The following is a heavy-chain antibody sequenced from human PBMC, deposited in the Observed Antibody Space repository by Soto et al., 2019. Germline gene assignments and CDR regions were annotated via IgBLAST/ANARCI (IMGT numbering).Heavy chain of an antibody. CDR2: IIPILGIA. CDR3: ATTYCGGDCYVGWFDP. CDR1: GGTFSSYT. D-gene: IGHD2-21*02. J-gene: IGHJ5*02. V-gene: IGHV1-69*02. Sequence: QVQLVQSGAEVKKPGSSVKVSCKASGGTFSSYTISWVRQAPGQGLEWMGRIIPILGIANYAQKFQGRVTITADKSTSTAYMELSSLRSEDTAVYYCATTYCGGDCYVGWFDPWGQGTLVTVFS.